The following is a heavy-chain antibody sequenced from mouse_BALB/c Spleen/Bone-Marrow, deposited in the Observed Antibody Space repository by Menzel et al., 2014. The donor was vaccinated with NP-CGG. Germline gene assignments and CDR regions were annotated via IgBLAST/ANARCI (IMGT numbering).Heavy chain of an antibody. CDR1: GFNIKDTY. CDR3: ASYRYGWYFDV. V-gene: IGHV14-3*02. D-gene: IGHD2-14*01. J-gene: IGHJ1*01. Sequence: QLQQSGAELVKPGALAKLSCTASGFNIKDTYLHWVKQRPEQGLDWIGRIDPASGNTKYDPKFQGKATITADTSSNTAYLQLSSLTSEDTAVYYCASYRYGWYFDVWGAGTTVTVSS. CDR2: IDPASGNT.